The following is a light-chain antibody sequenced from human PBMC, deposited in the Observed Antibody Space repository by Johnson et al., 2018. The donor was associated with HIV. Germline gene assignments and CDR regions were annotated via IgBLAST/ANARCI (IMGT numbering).Light chain of an antibody. CDR3: GTWDSSLNAEV. CDR2: ENN. V-gene: IGLV1-51*02. Sequence: QSVLTQPPSVSAAPGQKVTISCSGSSSNIGNNYVSWYQQFPGTAPKLLIYENNKRPSGIPDRFSGSKSGTSATLAINGLQTGDEADYYCGTWDSSLNAEVFGTGTRVTVL. CDR1: SSNIGNNY. J-gene: IGLJ1*01.